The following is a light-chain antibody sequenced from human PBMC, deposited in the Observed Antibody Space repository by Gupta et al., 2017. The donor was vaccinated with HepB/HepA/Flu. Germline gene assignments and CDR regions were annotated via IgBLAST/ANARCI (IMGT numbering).Light chain of an antibody. Sequence: DMQITQSPSSLPASLGDRVTSTCRASQSISRYLNWYQQKPGKTPKLLIYASSILQSGVPSRVSGSGSGTDFTLTSSRPQPEAFATYYCQQSYSTRLTFGGGTKVEIK. V-gene: IGKV1-39*01. CDR3: QQSYSTRLT. CDR2: ASS. J-gene: IGKJ4*01. CDR1: QSISRY.